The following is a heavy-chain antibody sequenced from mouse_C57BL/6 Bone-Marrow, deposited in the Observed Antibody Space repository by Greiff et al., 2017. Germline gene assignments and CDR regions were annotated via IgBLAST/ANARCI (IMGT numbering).Heavy chain of an antibody. V-gene: IGHV1-7*01. CDR2: INPSSGYT. J-gene: IGHJ3*01. CDR1: GYTFTSYW. CDR3: ARSNDYDQAWFAY. Sequence: QVQLKQSGAELAKPGASVKLSCKASGYTFTSYWMHWVKQRPGQGLEWIGYINPSSGYTKYNQKFKDKATLTADKSSSTAYMQLSSLTYEDSAVYYCARSNDYDQAWFAYWGQGTLVTVSA. D-gene: IGHD2-4*01.